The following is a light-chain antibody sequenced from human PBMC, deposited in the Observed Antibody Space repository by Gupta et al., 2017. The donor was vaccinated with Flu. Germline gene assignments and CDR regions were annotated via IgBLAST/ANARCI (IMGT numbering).Light chain of an antibody. J-gene: IGKJ4*01. Sequence: SSLSASVGDRVTITCQASQDISNYLNWYQQKPGKAPKLLIYDASNLETGVPSRFSGSGSGTDFTFTISSLQPEDIATYYCQQYDNLLPLTFGGGTKVEIK. V-gene: IGKV1-33*01. CDR2: DAS. CDR3: QQYDNLLPLT. CDR1: QDISNY.